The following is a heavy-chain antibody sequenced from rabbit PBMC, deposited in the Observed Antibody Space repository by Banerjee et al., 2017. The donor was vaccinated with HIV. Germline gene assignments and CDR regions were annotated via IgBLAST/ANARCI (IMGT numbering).Heavy chain of an antibody. CDR1: AFSFSNKYV. V-gene: IGHV1S45*01. J-gene: IGHJ5*01. CDR2: INTSSGNT. CDR3: ARDWGAYAGHGYATGWLDL. Sequence: QEQSEESGGDLVKPEGSLTLTCTASAFSFSNKYVMCWVRQAPGKGLEWIACINTSSGNTVYASWAKGRFTISKTSSTTVTLQMTSLTAADTATYFCARDWGAYAGHGYATGWLDLWGQGTLVTVS. D-gene: IGHD6-1*01.